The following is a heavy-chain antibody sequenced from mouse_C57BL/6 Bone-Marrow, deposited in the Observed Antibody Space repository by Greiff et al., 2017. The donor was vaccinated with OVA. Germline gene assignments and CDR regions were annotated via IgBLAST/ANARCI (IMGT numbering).Heavy chain of an antibody. CDR3: ARSYRPFYYDYAWFAY. J-gene: IGHJ3*01. V-gene: IGHV1-58*01. CDR2: IYIGNGYT. D-gene: IGHD2-4*01. Sequence: VQLQQSGAELVRPGSSVKMSCKTSGYTFTSYGINWVKQRPGQGLEWIGYIYIGNGYTEYNEKFKGKATLTSDTSSSTAYMQLSSLTSEDSAIYFCARSYRPFYYDYAWFAYWGQGTLVTVSA. CDR1: GYTFTSYG.